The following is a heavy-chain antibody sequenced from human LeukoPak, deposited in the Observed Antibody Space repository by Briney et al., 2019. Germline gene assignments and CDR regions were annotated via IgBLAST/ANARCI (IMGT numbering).Heavy chain of an antibody. CDR1: GFTISRYA. CDR3: TKDVGGSYAFDY. Sequence: GGSLTLSCSPSGFTISRYAMHWVRQAAGKGLECVAGINDNGGRTHYGDSVKGRVGSSRDNAKTTLNLQISTLRAEDTALYYCTKDVGGSYAFDYWGEGSQVTVAS. D-gene: IGHD1-26*01. V-gene: IGHV3-64D*09. J-gene: IGHJ4*02. CDR2: INDNGGRT.